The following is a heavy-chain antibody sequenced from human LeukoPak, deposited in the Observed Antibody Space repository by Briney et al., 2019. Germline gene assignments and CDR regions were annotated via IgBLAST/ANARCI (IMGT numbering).Heavy chain of an antibody. CDR3: ATVGYFDWLYVFDY. Sequence: GGSLRLSCAASRIPFKKSSLTWVRQAPGKGLEWVANIKQDGSEKYYVDSVKGRFTISRDNAKNSLYLQMNSLRDEDTAVYYCATVGYFDWLYVFDYWGQGTLVTVSS. CDR1: RIPFKKSS. V-gene: IGHV3-7*01. CDR2: IKQDGSEK. J-gene: IGHJ4*02. D-gene: IGHD3-9*01.